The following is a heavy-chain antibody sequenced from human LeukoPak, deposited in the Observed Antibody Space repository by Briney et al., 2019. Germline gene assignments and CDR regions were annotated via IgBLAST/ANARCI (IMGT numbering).Heavy chain of an antibody. V-gene: IGHV3-33*01. CDR3: ARAPMVRGVIEALDY. CDR2: IWHDGSYE. D-gene: IGHD3-10*01. J-gene: IGHJ4*02. Sequence: GRSLRLSCAASGFTFSRYGMHWVRQAPGKGLEWVAVIWHDGSYEYYADSVKGRFTISRGNSKNTLYLQMNSLRAEDTAVYYCARAPMVRGVIEALDYWGQGTLVTVSS. CDR1: GFTFSRYG.